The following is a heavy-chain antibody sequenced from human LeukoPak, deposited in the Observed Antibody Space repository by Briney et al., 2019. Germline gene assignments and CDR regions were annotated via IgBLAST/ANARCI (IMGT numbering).Heavy chain of an antibody. D-gene: IGHD3-10*01. J-gene: IGHJ4*02. CDR1: GGSISSYY. CDR2: IYYSGST. CDR3: ARRYGSGSSGTFHY. V-gene: IGHV4-59*01. Sequence: SETLSLTCTVSGGSISSYYWSWIRQPPGKGLEWIAYIYYSGSTNYNPSLKSRVTISVDTSKNQFSLKLSSVTAADTAVYYCARRYGSGSSGTFHYWGQGPLVPVSS.